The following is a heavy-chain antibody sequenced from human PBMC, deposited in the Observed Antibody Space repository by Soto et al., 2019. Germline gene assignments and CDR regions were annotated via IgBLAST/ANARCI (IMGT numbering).Heavy chain of an antibody. CDR3: AWTLQFKRGGVFDI. CDR1: DYSISNAYY. Sequence: SEPLSLTCAVSDYSISNAYYWGWVRQPPGKGLEWIGTLYESGTTFYNPSLQSRVTISIDTSKSHFYLKLDSVTAADTAVYYCAWTLQFKRGGVFDIRGQETMVT. CDR2: LYESGTT. J-gene: IGHJ3*02. D-gene: IGHD4-4*01. V-gene: IGHV4-38-2*01.